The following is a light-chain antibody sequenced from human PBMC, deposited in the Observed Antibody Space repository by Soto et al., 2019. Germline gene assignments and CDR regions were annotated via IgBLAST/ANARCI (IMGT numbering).Light chain of an antibody. CDR2: DAF. V-gene: IGKV3-11*01. J-gene: IGKJ4*01. Sequence: EVILTQFPATLSMSPGESATLSCRASENIRTSLAWYQHRPGQPPRLLMYDAFNRATGIPPRFRGGGSGTDFTLTISGLEPEDFAVYYCQQRASWPPFTFGGGTKVEIK. CDR1: ENIRTS. CDR3: QQRASWPPFT.